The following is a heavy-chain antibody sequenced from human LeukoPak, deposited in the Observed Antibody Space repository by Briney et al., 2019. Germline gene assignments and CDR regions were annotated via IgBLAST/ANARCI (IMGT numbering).Heavy chain of an antibody. V-gene: IGHV3-9*01. Sequence: GGSLRLSCAASGFTFDDYAMHWVRQAPGKGLEWVSGISWNSGSIGYADSVKGRFTISRDNAKNSLYLQMNSLRAEDTALYYCAKAPVRGCSYGSFDYWGQGTLVTVSS. J-gene: IGHJ4*02. CDR1: GFTFDDYA. CDR2: ISWNSGSI. CDR3: AKAPVRGCSYGSFDY. D-gene: IGHD5-18*01.